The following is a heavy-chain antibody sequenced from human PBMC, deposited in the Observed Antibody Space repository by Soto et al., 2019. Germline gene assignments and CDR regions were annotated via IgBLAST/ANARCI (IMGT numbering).Heavy chain of an antibody. CDR1: DGSISSYY. V-gene: IGHV4-59*01. Sequence: PSETLSLTCTVSDGSISSYYWSWIRQRPGKGLEWIGYIHYSGSTDYDPSLKSRVTISVDTPKNQFSLKLSPVTAADTAVYYCARGSDGYSYGPDYYYYGMDVWAQGTTVTLSS. D-gene: IGHD5-18*01. J-gene: IGHJ6*02. CDR2: IHYSGST. CDR3: ARGSDGYSYGPDYYYYGMDV.